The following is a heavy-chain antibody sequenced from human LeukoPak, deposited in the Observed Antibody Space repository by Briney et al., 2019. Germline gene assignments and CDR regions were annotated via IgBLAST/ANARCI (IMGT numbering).Heavy chain of an antibody. V-gene: IGHV3-7*01. J-gene: IGHJ4*02. CDR3: AAHVGNAGDFGY. CDR2: IKQDGSEK. CDR1: GFTFSSYW. Sequence: GGSLRLSCAASGFTFSSYWMTWVRQAPGKGLELVANIKQDGSEKYYVDSVKGRFTISRDNAKNSLYLQMNSLRAEDTAVYYCAAHVGNAGDFGYWGQGTLVAVSS. D-gene: IGHD4-23*01.